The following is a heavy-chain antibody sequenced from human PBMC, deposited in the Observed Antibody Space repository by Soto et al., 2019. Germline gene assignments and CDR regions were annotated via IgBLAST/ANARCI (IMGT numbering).Heavy chain of an antibody. CDR3: ASGEGVHVLLWFGEFLD. CDR2: ISSSSSYI. CDR1: GFTFSSYS. V-gene: IGHV3-21*01. D-gene: IGHD3-10*01. J-gene: IGHJ4*02. Sequence: EVQLVESGGGLVKPGGSLRLSCAASGFTFSSYSMNWVRQAPGKGLEWVSSISSSSSYIYYADSVKGRFTISRDNAKNSLYLQMNSLRAEDTAVYYCASGEGVHVLLWFGEFLDWGQGTLVTVSS.